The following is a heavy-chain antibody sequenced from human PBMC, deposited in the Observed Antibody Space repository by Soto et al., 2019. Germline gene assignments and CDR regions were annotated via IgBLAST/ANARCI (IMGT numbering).Heavy chain of an antibody. CDR2: ISSTTNYI. V-gene: IGHV3-21*06. J-gene: IGHJ4*02. CDR3: ARESEDLTSNFDY. Sequence: GGSLRLSCAASGFTFTRYSMKWVRHAPGKGLEWVSSISSTTNYIYYVDSMKGRFTISRDNAKNSLYLEMDSLRAEDTAVYYCARESEDLTSNFDYWGQGTLVTVSS. CDR1: GFTFTRYS.